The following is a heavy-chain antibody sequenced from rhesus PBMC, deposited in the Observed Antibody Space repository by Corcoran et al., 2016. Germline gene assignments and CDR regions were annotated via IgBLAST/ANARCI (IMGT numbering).Heavy chain of an antibody. CDR3: ARGLTTQAY. J-gene: IGHJ4*01. Sequence: QVQLQESGPGLVKPSETLSLTCAVSGGSIRRNYWSWIRPAPGKGLEWIGRLYGSGGRTDYNTPLNSRVTISTATSKNQFSLKLSSVPAADTAVHYCARGLTTQAYWGQGVLVTVSS. D-gene: IGHD4-17*01. CDR2: LYGSGGRT. CDR1: GGSIRRNY. V-gene: IGHV4-160*01.